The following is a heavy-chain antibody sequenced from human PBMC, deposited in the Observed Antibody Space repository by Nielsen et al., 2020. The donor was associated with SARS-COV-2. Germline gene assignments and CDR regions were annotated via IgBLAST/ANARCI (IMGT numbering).Heavy chain of an antibody. J-gene: IGHJ4*02. Sequence: GESLKISCVVSGFTISTYAMSWVRQAPGKGLEWVSAISYSGETTYYADSVKGRFTVSRDNSKNTLYLQMNSLRVEDTAVYYCAKNRRDYGDYGDFDYWGQGILVTVAS. D-gene: IGHD4-17*01. CDR3: AKNRRDYGDYGDFDY. CDR1: GFTISTYA. V-gene: IGHV3-23*01. CDR2: ISYSGETT.